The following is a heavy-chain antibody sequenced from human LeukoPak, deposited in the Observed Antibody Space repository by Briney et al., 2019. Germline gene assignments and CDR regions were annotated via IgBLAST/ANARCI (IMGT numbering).Heavy chain of an antibody. CDR1: GGSISSYY. CDR2: IYTSGST. J-gene: IGHJ6*03. V-gene: IGHV4-4*07. Sequence: PSETLSLTCTVSGGSISSYYWSWIRQPAGKGLEWIGRIYTSGSTNYNPSLKSRVTMSVDTSKNQFSPKLSSVTAADTAVYYCARAPMVRGVTIYYYYMDVWGKGTTVTVSS. D-gene: IGHD3-10*01. CDR3: ARAPMVRGVTIYYYYMDV.